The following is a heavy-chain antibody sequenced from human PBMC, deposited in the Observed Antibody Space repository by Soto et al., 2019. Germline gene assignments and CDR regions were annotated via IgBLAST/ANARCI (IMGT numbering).Heavy chain of an antibody. CDR1: GGAFSSYA. D-gene: IGHD1-7*01. J-gene: IGHJ4*02. CDR2: IIPIFGTA. CDR3: ARDPGRPLITGTTD. V-gene: IGHV1-69*06. Sequence: SVKVSCKASGGAFSSYAISWVRQAPGQGLEWMGGIIPIFGTANYAQKFQGRVTITADKSTSTAYMELSSLRSEDTAVYYCARDPGRPLITGTTDWGQGTLVTVSS.